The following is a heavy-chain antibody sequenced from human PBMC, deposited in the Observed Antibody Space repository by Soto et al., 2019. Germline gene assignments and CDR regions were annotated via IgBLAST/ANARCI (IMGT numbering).Heavy chain of an antibody. Sequence: QVQLVQSGAEVKKPGSSVKVSCKASGGTFSSYAISWVRQAPGQGLEWVGGIIPISGTANYAQKFQGRVTITADESTSTAYMELSSLRSEHTAVYYCARSQGSSTSLEIYYYYYYGMDVWGQGTTVTVSS. D-gene: IGHD2-2*01. CDR2: IIPISGTA. J-gene: IGHJ6*02. CDR1: GGTFSSYA. V-gene: IGHV1-69*01. CDR3: ARSQGSSTSLEIYYYYYYGMDV.